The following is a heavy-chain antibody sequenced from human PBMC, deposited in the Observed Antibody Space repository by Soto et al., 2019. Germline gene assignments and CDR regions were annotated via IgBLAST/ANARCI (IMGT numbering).Heavy chain of an antibody. CDR1: GDSVSSPYY. J-gene: IGHJ4*02. CDR3: ARSAGWYAVHS. Sequence: QVQLQESGPGLLKPSGTLSLTCAVSGDSVSSPYYWCWVRQPPGKGLEWIGEVFHTGTTSYNPSLRSRVTLSMDKSNNHFSLDLNSVTAADTAVYYCARSAGWYAVHSWGPGTLVIVSS. CDR2: VFHTGTT. V-gene: IGHV4-4*02. D-gene: IGHD6-19*01.